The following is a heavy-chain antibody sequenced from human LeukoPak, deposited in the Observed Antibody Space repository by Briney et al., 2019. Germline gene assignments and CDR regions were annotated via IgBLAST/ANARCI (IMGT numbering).Heavy chain of an antibody. CDR2: IYPGDSDT. CDR3: ARLPVTSPPHYYYYYGMDV. Sequence: GESLKISCKGSGYSFTSYWIGWVRQMPGKGLEWMGIIYPGDSDTRYSPSFQGQVTISADKSISTAYLQWSSLKASDTAMYYCARLPVTSPPHYYYYYGMDVWGQGTTVTVSS. V-gene: IGHV5-51*01. D-gene: IGHD5-18*01. CDR1: GYSFTSYW. J-gene: IGHJ6*02.